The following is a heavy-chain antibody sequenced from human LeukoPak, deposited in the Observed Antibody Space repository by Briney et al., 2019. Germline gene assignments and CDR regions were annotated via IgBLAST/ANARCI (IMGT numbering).Heavy chain of an antibody. V-gene: IGHV4-4*02. CDR3: ATLSLPSYFDY. J-gene: IGHJ4*02. CDR2: IYHSGST. CDR1: GSSISSSNW. Sequence: PSGTLSLTCAVSGSSISSSNWWNWVRQPPGKGLEWIGEIYHSGSTNYNPSLKTRLTISVDKSKNQFSLKLSSVTAADTAIYYCATLSLPSYFDYWGQGALVTVSS.